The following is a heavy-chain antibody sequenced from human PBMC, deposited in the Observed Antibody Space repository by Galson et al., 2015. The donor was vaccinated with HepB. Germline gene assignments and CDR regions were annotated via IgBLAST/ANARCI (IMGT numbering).Heavy chain of an antibody. Sequence: LSLTCTVSGGSISSYYWSWIRQPPGKGLEWIGYIYYSGSTYYNPSLKSRVTISVDTSKNQFSLKLSSVTAADTAVYYCARYRGAGLYYYYYMDVWGKGTTVTVSS. CDR2: IYYSGST. CDR3: ARYRGAGLYYYYYMDV. D-gene: IGHD3-16*01. J-gene: IGHJ6*03. V-gene: IGHV4-30-4*08. CDR1: GGSISSYY.